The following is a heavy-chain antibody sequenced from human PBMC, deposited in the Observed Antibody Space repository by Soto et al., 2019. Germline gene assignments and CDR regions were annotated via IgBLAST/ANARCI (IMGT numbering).Heavy chain of an antibody. CDR3: ARAYGGFGNGLDV. J-gene: IGHJ6*02. V-gene: IGHV4-59*01. CDR2: IYYSGST. CDR1: GDSIRSYY. Sequence: PSETLSLTCTVSGDSIRSYYWTWIRQPPGKGLELIGYIYYSGSTRYNPALKSRVTISVDMSKNQFTLKLSSVIAANTAVYYCARAYGGFGNGLDVWGQGTAVTVSS. D-gene: IGHD5-12*01.